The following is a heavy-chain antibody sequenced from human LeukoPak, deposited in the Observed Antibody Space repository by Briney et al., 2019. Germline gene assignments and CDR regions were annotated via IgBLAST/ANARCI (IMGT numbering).Heavy chain of an antibody. V-gene: IGHV4-59*01. CDR1: GGSINSYY. Sequence: PSETLSLTCTVSGGSINSYYWSWIRQPPGKGLEWIGYIYYSGSTNYNPSLKSRVTISVDTSKNQFSLKLSSVTAADTAVYYCARVVTAAHAFDIWGQGTMVTVSS. J-gene: IGHJ3*02. D-gene: IGHD6-13*01. CDR3: ARVVTAAHAFDI. CDR2: IYYSGST.